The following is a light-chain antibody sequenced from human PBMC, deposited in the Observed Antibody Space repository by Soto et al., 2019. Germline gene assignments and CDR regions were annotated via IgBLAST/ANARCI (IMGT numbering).Light chain of an antibody. CDR1: TSDIGAYDY. CDR3: SSYAGGNNYV. CDR2: EVT. V-gene: IGLV2-8*01. J-gene: IGLJ1*01. Sequence: QSVLAQPASVSGSPGQSITIPCTGTTSDIGAYDYVSWYQQHPGKVPKLIIFEVTKRPSGVPDRFSGSKSGNTASLTVSGLQAEDEADYYCSSYAGGNNYVFGTGTKVTVL.